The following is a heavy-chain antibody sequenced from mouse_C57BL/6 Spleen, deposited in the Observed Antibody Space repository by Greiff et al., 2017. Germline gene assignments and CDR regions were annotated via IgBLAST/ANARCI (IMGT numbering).Heavy chain of an antibody. CDR3: ARQDQDYFDY. D-gene: IGHD3-2*02. Sequence: EVQVVESGGDLVKPGGSLKLSCAASGFTFSSYGMSWVRQTPDKRLEWVATISSGGSYTYYPDSVKGRFTISRDNAKNTLYLQMSSLKSEDTAMYYCARQDQDYFDYWGQGTTLTVSS. J-gene: IGHJ2*01. CDR2: ISSGGSYT. V-gene: IGHV5-6*01. CDR1: GFTFSSYG.